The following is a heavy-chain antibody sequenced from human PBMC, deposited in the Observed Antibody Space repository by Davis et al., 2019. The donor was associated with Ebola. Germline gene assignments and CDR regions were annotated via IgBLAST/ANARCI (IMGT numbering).Heavy chain of an antibody. V-gene: IGHV1-18*04. CDR2: FNPHNGNT. D-gene: IGHD1-1*01. CDR3: ARAQFPTTSDH. J-gene: IGHJ4*02. CDR1: GYTFASYG. Sequence: AASVKVSCKASGYTFASYGITWVRQAPGQGLEWMGWFNPHNGNTNYAQNVQGRVAMTTDTSTNTAYMEVGSLRSDDTAVYYCARAQFPTTSDHWGQGTLVTVSS.